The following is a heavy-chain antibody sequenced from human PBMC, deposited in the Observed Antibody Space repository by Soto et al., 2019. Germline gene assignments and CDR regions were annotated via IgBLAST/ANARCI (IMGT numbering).Heavy chain of an antibody. D-gene: IGHD3-22*01. CDR2: ISGSGGST. Sequence: EVQLLESGGGLVQPGGSLRLSCAASGFTFSSYAMSWVRQAPGKGLEWVSAISGSGGSTYYADSVKGRFTISRDNSKNTLYLQMNSLRVEDTAVYYCAKNEGRTYYYDSSGYDYWGQGTLVTVSS. CDR1: GFTFSSYA. CDR3: AKNEGRTYYYDSSGYDY. V-gene: IGHV3-23*01. J-gene: IGHJ4*02.